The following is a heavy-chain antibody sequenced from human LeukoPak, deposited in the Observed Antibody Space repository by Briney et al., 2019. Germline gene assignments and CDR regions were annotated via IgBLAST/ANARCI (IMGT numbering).Heavy chain of an antibody. Sequence: ASVKVSCQASGYTFTSYGIIWVRQAPGQGLEWMGWISAYNGNTDYSQNLQGRVTMTTDTSTNTAYMELRSLRSDDTAVYYCARDLTSWGEGTLVTVSS. CDR2: ISAYNGNT. CDR1: GYTFTSYG. CDR3: ARDLTS. V-gene: IGHV1-18*01. J-gene: IGHJ5*02.